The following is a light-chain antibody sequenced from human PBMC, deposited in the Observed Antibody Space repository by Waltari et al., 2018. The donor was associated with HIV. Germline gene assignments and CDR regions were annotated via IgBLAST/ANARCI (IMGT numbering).Light chain of an antibody. CDR3: GTWDSSLSAYV. CDR2: END. V-gene: IGLV1-51*02. CDR1: NANIARNY. J-gene: IGLJ1*01. Sequence: QSVLTPPPSVSAAPGQKVTISCSGSNANIARNYVTWYQQLPGTAPTLLIYENDERPSGIPDRFSGSKSGTSATLGITGLQTGDEADYFCGTWDSSLSAYVFAPGTKVTVL.